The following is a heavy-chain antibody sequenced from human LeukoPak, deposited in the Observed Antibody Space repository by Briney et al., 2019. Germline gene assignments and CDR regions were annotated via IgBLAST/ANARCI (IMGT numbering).Heavy chain of an antibody. Sequence: PSETLSLNCAVYGGSFSGYYWSWIRQPPGKGLEWIGEINHSGSTNYNPSLKSRVTISVDTSKNQFSLKLSSVTAADTAVYYCARGVAGYYYDSSGYYYSWFDPWGQGTLVTVSS. CDR2: INHSGST. D-gene: IGHD3-22*01. J-gene: IGHJ5*02. CDR3: ARGVAGYYYDSSGYYYSWFDP. V-gene: IGHV4-34*01. CDR1: GGSFSGYY.